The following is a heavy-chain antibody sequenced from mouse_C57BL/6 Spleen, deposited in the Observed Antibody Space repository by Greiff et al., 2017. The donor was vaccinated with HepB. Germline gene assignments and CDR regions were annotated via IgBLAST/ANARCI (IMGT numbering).Heavy chain of an antibody. J-gene: IGHJ3*01. CDR3: ARSENRSTMITRGFAY. V-gene: IGHV1-84*01. CDR1: GYTFTDYY. D-gene: IGHD2-4*01. Sequence: VQLQQSGPELVKPGASVKISCKASGYTFTDYYINWVKQRPGQGLEWIGWIYPGSGNTKYNEKFKGKATLTVDTSSSTAYMQLSSLTSEDSAVYFCARSENRSTMITRGFAYWGQGTLVTVSA. CDR2: IYPGSGNT.